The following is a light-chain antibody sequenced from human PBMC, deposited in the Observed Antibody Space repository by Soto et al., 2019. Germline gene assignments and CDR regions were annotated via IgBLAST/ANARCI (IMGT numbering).Light chain of an antibody. V-gene: IGKV1-9*01. CDR1: QAISSY. CDR3: QQLHTYPWT. J-gene: IGKJ1*01. Sequence: DIQLTQSPSFLSASVGHRVTITCRASQAISSYLACYQQKPGEAPKLLIYAASTLQSGVPSRFSGSGSGTEFTLTISSLQPEDFATYYCQQLHTYPWTFGQGTKVEIK. CDR2: AAS.